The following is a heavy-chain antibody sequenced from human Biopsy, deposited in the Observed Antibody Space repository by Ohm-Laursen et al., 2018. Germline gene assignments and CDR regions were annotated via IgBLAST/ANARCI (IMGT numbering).Heavy chain of an antibody. J-gene: IGHJ4*02. CDR2: IYYSGIA. Sequence: SETLSLTCPVSGGPLNSYYWSWIRQPPGKGLEWIGYIYYSGIAANYNPSLKGRVTISVDTSKHQFSLRLTSATAADTAVYYCAADINVWNVNYWGQGTQVTVSS. CDR3: AADINVWNVNY. D-gene: IGHD1-1*01. V-gene: IGHV4-59*01. CDR1: GGPLNSYY.